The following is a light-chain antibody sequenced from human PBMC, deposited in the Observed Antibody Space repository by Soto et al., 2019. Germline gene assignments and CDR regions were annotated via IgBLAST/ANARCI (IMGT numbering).Light chain of an antibody. CDR3: SSYTSRSTVI. Sequence: QSALTQPASVSGSPGQSITISCTGTNNDVGGFKFVSWYQQHPGKVPKLLIYDVDDRPSGVSNRFSGSRSGNTASLTISGLQAEDEADYYCSSYTSRSTVIFGGGTKLTVL. CDR1: NNDVGGFKF. V-gene: IGLV2-14*03. J-gene: IGLJ2*01. CDR2: DVD.